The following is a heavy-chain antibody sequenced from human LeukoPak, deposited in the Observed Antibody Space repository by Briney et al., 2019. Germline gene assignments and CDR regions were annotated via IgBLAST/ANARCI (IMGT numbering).Heavy chain of an antibody. CDR2: IYYSGST. CDR3: ARVGMSYDILTGYSRGYYLDY. J-gene: IGHJ4*02. CDR1: GGSISSSSYY. Sequence: PSETLSLTCTVSGGSISSSSYYWGWIRQPPGKGLEWIGSIYYSGSTYYNPSLKSRVTISVDTSKNQFSLKLSSVTAADTAVYYCARVGMSYDILTGYSRGYYLDYWGQGTLVTVSS. D-gene: IGHD3-9*01. V-gene: IGHV4-39*07.